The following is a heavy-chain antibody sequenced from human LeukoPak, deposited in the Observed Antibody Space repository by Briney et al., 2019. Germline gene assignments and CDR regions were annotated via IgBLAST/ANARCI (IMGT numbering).Heavy chain of an antibody. Sequence: PGGSLRLSCAASGFTSSSYNMNWVRQAPGKGLEWVSFITGSSSHIYYSDSMKGRFTISRDNAKNSLYLQMNSLRAEDTAVYYCAREQLWFGETSHYYGMDVWGQGTTVTVSS. CDR1: GFTSSSYN. J-gene: IGHJ6*02. D-gene: IGHD3-10*01. V-gene: IGHV3-21*01. CDR2: ITGSSSHI. CDR3: AREQLWFGETSHYYGMDV.